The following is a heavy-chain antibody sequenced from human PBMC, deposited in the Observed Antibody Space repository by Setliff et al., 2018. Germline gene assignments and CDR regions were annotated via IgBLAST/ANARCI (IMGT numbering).Heavy chain of an antibody. D-gene: IGHD3-3*01. CDR3: VKPTWAGEVSSPFAFWFES. V-gene: IGHV4-30-4*08. CDR2: IYYSGST. CDR1: GGSISSGDYY. J-gene: IGHJ5*01. Sequence: SETLSLTCTVSGGSISSGDYYWSWIRQPPGKGLEWIGYIYYSGSTYYNPSLRSRVSISTDTSKNEFSLRLSSVTAADTAVHYCVKPTWAGEVSSPFAFWFESWGQGTLVTVSS.